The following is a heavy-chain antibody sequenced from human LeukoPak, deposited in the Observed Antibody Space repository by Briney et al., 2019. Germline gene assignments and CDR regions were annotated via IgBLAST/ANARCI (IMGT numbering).Heavy chain of an antibody. CDR1: GYTFTSHG. V-gene: IGHV1-18*01. CDR2: ISAYNRNT. CDR3: ARSSPQTYYDILTGYWNGAFDI. D-gene: IGHD3-9*01. J-gene: IGHJ3*02. Sequence: ASVKVSCKASGYTFTSHGISWVRQAPGQGLEWMGWISAYNRNTNYAKKLQGRVTMTTDTSTSTAYMELRSLRSDDTAVYYCARSSPQTYYDILTGYWNGAFDIWGQGTMVTASS.